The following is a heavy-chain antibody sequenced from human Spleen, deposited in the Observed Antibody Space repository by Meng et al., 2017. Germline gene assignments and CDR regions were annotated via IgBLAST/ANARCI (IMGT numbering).Heavy chain of an antibody. CDR2: ISAYNGNT. Sequence: QVQRVETGTEVKNPGASVKVSCRASGYTFRNYGVTWVRQAPGQGLEWMGWISAYNGNTNYAQKFQDRVAMTTDTSTSTASMEVRSLRSDDTAVYYCTREPRGQWLVLDYWGQGTLVTVSS. D-gene: IGHD6-19*01. CDR3: TREPRGQWLVLDY. CDR1: GYTFRNYG. V-gene: IGHV1-18*04. J-gene: IGHJ4*02.